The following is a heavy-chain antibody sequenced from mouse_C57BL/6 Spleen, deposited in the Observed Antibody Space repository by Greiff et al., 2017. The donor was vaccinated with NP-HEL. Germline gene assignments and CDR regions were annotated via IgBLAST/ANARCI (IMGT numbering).Heavy chain of an antibody. CDR1: GYTFTSYW. CDR3: ARWGTTVVAYFDY. D-gene: IGHD1-1*01. V-gene: IGHV1-64*01. J-gene: IGHJ2*01. CDR2: IHPNSGST. Sequence: VQLQQPGAELVKPGASVKLSCKASGYTFTSYWMHWVKQRPGQGLEWIGMIHPNSGSTNYNEKFKSKATLTVDKSSSTAYMQLSSLTSEDSAVYYCARWGTTVVAYFDYWGQGTTLTVSS.